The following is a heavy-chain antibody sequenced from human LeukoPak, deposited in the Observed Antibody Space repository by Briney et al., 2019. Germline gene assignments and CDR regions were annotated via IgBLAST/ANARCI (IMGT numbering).Heavy chain of an antibody. CDR3: ARDSCGGDCGIDY. V-gene: IGHV4-59*01. J-gene: IGHJ4*02. Sequence: PSETLSLTCTVSGGSISSYYWSWIRRPPGKGLEWIGYIYYSGSTNYNPSLKSRVTISVDTSKNQFSLKLSSVTAADTAVYYCARDSCGGDCGIDYWGQGTLVTVSS. D-gene: IGHD2-21*02. CDR2: IYYSGST. CDR1: GGSISSYY.